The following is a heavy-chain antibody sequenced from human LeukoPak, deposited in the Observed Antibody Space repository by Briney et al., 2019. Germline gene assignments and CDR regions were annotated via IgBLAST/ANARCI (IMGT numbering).Heavy chain of an antibody. J-gene: IGHJ5*02. CDR2: IYSGGST. V-gene: IGHV3-53*01. D-gene: IGHD3-22*01. CDR3: AKSRGYYYDSSGYYGRVLGSEFDP. CDR1: GFTVSSNY. Sequence: PGGSLRLSCAASGFTVSSNYMSWVRQAPGKGLEWVSIIYSGGSTFYADSVKGRFTISRDNSKNTLYLQMNSLRAEDTAVYYCAKSRGYYYDSSGYYGRVLGSEFDPWGQGTLVTVSS.